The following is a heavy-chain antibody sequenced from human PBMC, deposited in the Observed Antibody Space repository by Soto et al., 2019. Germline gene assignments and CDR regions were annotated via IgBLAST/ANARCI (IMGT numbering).Heavy chain of an antibody. Sequence: EVQLVESGGGLVQPGESLRLSCAGAGVTFRNYWMHWVRQAPGKGLEWVSCTNVDGSNITYADSVKGRFTISRDNARNTVYLQMNRLRVEDTAVYYCASIRFLEFGRRLWGQGTKVTVSS. CDR1: GVTFRNYW. CDR2: TNVDGSNI. CDR3: ASIRFLEFGRRL. D-gene: IGHD3-3*01. J-gene: IGHJ6*02. V-gene: IGHV3-74*01.